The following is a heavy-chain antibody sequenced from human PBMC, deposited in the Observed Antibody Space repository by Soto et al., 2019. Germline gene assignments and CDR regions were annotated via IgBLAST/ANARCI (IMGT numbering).Heavy chain of an antibody. Sequence: QVQLQQWGAGLLKPSETLSLTCAVYGGSFSGYCWSWIRQPPGKGLEWIGEINHSGSTNYNPSLKSRVHISVDTSKNQFSLKLSSVTAADTAVYYCARGDSSGLAFDYWGQGTLVTVSS. CDR3: ARGDSSGLAFDY. CDR2: INHSGST. J-gene: IGHJ4*02. CDR1: GGSFSGYC. D-gene: IGHD3-22*01. V-gene: IGHV4-34*01.